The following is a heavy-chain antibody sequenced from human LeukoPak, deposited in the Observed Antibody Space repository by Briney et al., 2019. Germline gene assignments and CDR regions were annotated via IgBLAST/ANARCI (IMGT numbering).Heavy chain of an antibody. CDR2: ISSSSSYI. V-gene: IGHV3-21*01. CDR1: GFTFSSYS. J-gene: IGHJ4*02. CDR3: ATSIMVATTIDY. D-gene: IGHD5-12*01. Sequence: PGGSLRLPCAASGFTFSSYSMNWVRQAPGKGLEWVSSISSSSSYIYYADSVKGRFTISRDNAKNSLYLQMNSLRAEDTAVYYCATSIMVATTIDYWGQGTLVTVSS.